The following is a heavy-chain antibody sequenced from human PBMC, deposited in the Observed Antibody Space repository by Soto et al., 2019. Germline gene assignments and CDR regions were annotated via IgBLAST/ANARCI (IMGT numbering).Heavy chain of an antibody. J-gene: IGHJ3*02. V-gene: IGHV1-69*01. CDR1: GGTFSKYA. CDR3: ARALTLGDLFLFFDI. CDR2: IIPIYGTT. Sequence: QVQLVQSGAEVKKPGSSVKVSCKASGGTFSKYAITWVRQAPGQGLEWMGGIIPIYGTTNFAQKIQGRVTISADESTCTAYMELSSLRSDDTGVYYCARALTLGDLFLFFDIWGQGTMVTVSS. D-gene: IGHD3-16*01.